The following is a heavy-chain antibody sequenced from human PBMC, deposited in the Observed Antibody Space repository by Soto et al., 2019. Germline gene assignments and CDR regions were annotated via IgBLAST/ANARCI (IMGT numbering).Heavy chain of an antibody. CDR2: INHSGST. Sequence: SETLSLTCAVYGGSFSGYYWSWIRQPPGKGLEWIGEINHSGSTNYNPSLKSRVTISVDTSKNQFSLKLSSVTAADTAVYYCARGGRNYYYYGMDVWGQGTTVTVSS. CDR1: GGSFSGYY. J-gene: IGHJ6*02. CDR3: ARGGRNYYYYGMDV. V-gene: IGHV4-34*01.